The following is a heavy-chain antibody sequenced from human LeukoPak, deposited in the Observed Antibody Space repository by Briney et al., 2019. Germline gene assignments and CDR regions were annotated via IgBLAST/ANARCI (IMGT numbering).Heavy chain of an antibody. Sequence: PGGSLRLSCAASGFTFSNAWMSWVRQAPGKGLEWVGRIKSKTDGGTTDYAAPVKGRFTISRDDSKNTLYLQMNSLKTEDTAVYYCTTDLVGSSGYYFWNYWGQGTLVTVSS. CDR3: TTDLVGSSGYYFWNY. CDR2: IKSKTDGGTT. D-gene: IGHD3-22*01. V-gene: IGHV3-15*01. J-gene: IGHJ4*02. CDR1: GFTFSNAW.